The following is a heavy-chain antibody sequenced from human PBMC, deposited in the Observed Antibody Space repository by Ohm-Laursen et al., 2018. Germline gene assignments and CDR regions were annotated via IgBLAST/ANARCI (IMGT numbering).Heavy chain of an antibody. J-gene: IGHJ4*02. V-gene: IGHV3-73*01. CDR2: IRSKANSYAT. Sequence: GSLRLSCTASGFTFSGSAMHWVRQASGKGLEWVGRIRSKANSYATAYAASVKGRFTISRDDSKNTAYLQMNSLKTEDTAVYYCTPGTIFDYWGQGTLVTVSS. CDR1: GFTFSGSA. D-gene: IGHD2-8*01. CDR3: TPGTIFDY.